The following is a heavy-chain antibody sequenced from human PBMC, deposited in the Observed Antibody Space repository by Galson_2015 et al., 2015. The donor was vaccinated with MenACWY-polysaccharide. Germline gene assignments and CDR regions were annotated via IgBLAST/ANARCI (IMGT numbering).Heavy chain of an antibody. V-gene: IGHV3-7*01. Sequence: SLRLSCAASGFTFSMYWMSWVRQAPGKGLEWVANINHGGSDRFYVDSVEGRFTIPRDNGKNSLYLQMNSLRAEDTAVYYCARIDVGGLGYFDRWGQGTLVTVSS. J-gene: IGHJ4*02. D-gene: IGHD1-26*01. CDR1: GFTFSMYW. CDR2: INHGGSDR. CDR3: ARIDVGGLGYFDR.